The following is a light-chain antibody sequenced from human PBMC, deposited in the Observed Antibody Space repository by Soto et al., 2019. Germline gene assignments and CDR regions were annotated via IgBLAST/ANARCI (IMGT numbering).Light chain of an antibody. CDR2: AAS. CDR1: QGIRND. CDR3: LQDYNYPLT. Sequence: AIQMTQSPSSLSASVGDRVTITCRASQGIRNDLGWYQQKPGKAPKLLIYAASSLPSGVPSRFSGSGSGTDFTLPISSLQPEDFATYYCLQDYNYPLTFGGGTKVEIK. V-gene: IGKV1-6*01. J-gene: IGKJ4*01.